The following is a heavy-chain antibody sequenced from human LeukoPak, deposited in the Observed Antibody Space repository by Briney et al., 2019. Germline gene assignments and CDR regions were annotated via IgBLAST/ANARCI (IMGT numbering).Heavy chain of an antibody. D-gene: IGHD1-26*01. Sequence: GASVKVSCTASGGTFSSYAISWVRQAPGQGLEWMGGIIPIFGTANYAQKFQGRVTITADESTSTAYMELSSLRSEDTAVYYCASTYSGSYLYYYYYGMDVWGQGTTVTVSS. CDR3: ASTYSGSYLYYYYYGMDV. V-gene: IGHV1-69*13. CDR1: GGTFSSYA. J-gene: IGHJ6*02. CDR2: IIPIFGTA.